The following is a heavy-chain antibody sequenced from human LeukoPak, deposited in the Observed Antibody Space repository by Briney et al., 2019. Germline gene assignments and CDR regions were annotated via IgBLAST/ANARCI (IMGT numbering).Heavy chain of an antibody. CDR3: ARGPSAYPKCFDY. D-gene: IGHD5-12*01. V-gene: IGHV3-33*01. CDR1: GFNFSSFV. Sequence: GGSLRLSCAASGFNFSSFVMHWVRQAPGKGLEWVAVIWYDGSNKYYADSVKGRFTISRDNSKNTLYLQMNSLRAEDTAAYYCARGPSAYPKCFDYWGQGTLVTVSS. J-gene: IGHJ4*02. CDR2: IWYDGSNK.